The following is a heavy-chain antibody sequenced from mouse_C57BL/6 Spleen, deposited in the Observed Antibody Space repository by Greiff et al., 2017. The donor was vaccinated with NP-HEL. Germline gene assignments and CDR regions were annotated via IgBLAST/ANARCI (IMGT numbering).Heavy chain of an antibody. D-gene: IGHD2-4*01. J-gene: IGHJ2*01. CDR1: GFTFSSYA. CDR2: ISDGGSYT. CDR3: ARDGDYDVGYFDY. Sequence: EVKLVESGGGLVKPGGSLKLSCAASGFTFSSYAMSWVRQTPEKRLEWVATISDGGSYTYYPDNVKGRFTISRDNAKNNLYLQMSHLKSEDTAMYYCARDGDYDVGYFDYWGQGTTLTVSS. V-gene: IGHV5-4*01.